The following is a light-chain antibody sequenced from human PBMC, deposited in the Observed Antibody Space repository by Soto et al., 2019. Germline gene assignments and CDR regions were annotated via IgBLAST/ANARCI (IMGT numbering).Light chain of an antibody. Sequence: QSVLTQPPSASGTPGQRVPISCSGSSSNIESNTVDWYQQLPGTAPKLLIYSNNQRPSGVPDRFSGSKSGTSASLAISGLQYEDEADYYCAAWDDSLNGYVFGTGTKLTVL. CDR3: AAWDDSLNGYV. CDR2: SNN. V-gene: IGLV1-44*01. CDR1: SSNIESNT. J-gene: IGLJ1*01.